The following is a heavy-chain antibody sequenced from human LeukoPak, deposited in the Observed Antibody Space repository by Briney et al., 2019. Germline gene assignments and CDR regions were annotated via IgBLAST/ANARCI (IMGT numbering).Heavy chain of an antibody. V-gene: IGHV3-23*01. J-gene: IGHJ4*02. CDR3: AKGPDSSGYYYDYADY. CDR2: ISGSGDST. CDR1: GFTFSSYA. D-gene: IGHD3-22*01. Sequence: TGGSLRLSCAASGFTFSSYAMSWVRQAPGKGLEWVSAISGSGDSTYYADSVKGRFTISRDNSKNTLYLQMNSLRAEDTAVYYCAKGPDSSGYYYDYADYWGQGTLVTVSS.